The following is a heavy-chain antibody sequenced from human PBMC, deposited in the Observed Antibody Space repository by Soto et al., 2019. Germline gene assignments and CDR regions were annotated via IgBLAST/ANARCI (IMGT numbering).Heavy chain of an antibody. CDR1: GGSISSYY. V-gene: IGHV4-59*01. CDR2: IYNSGST. D-gene: IGHD2-2*01. CDR3: ARGGAAAWDYYDGMDV. J-gene: IGHJ6*02. Sequence: QVQLQESGPGLVKPSETLSLTCTVSGGSISSYYCSWIRQPPGKGLEWIGYIYNSGSTNYNPSLKSRVTISVDTSKNQFSLKLSSVTAADTAVYYCARGGAAAWDYYDGMDVWGQGTTVTVSS.